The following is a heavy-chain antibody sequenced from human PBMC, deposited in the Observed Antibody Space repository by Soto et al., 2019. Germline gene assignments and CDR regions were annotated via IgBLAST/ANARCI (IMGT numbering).Heavy chain of an antibody. J-gene: IGHJ4*02. D-gene: IGHD6-19*01. CDR2: IWYDGSNK. Sequence: QVQLVESGGGVVQPGRSLRLSCAASGFTFSSYGMHWVRQAPGKGLEWVAVIWYDGSNKYYADSVKGRFTISRDNSKNRLYRQMNSLRAEETAVYYCARDREQWLVFGGGIFDYWGQGTLVTVSS. V-gene: IGHV3-33*01. CDR1: GFTFSSYG. CDR3: ARDREQWLVFGGGIFDY.